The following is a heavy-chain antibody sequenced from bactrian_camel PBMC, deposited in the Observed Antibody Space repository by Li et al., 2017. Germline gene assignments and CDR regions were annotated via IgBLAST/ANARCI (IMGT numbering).Heavy chain of an antibody. D-gene: IGHD8*01. J-gene: IGHJ6*01. CDR2: VDSTGNA. CDR1: GRTYPNYV. V-gene: IGHV3S53*01. CDR3: AVPVTGVGRIERCPNPVFGY. Sequence: HVQLVESGGGSVQTGGSLRLSCAAVGRTYPNYVMGWFRQAPGKEREGVATVDSTGNANYAESVKGRFTISLDNAKNTVYLQMNSLKSEDTAVYYCAVPVTGVGRIERCPNPVFGYWGQGTQVTVSS.